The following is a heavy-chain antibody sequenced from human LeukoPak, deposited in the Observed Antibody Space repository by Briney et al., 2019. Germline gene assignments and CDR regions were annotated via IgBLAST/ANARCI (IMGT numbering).Heavy chain of an antibody. CDR2: IKQDGSEK. J-gene: IGHJ4*02. CDR3: ARRAPSHDFDD. CDR1: GFTFSSNW. Sequence: PGGSLRLSCAASGFTFSSNWMTWVRQAPGKGLEWVANIKQDGSEKYYVDSVKGRFTISRDNAKKSPYLQMNSLRVEDTALYYCARRAPSHDFDDWGQGTLVTVSS. V-gene: IGHV3-7*01.